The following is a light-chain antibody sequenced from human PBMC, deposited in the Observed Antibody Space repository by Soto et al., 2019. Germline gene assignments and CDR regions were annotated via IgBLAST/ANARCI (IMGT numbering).Light chain of an antibody. CDR3: QQYGSSGT. CDR2: GAS. Sequence: VLTQSPATLSVSPGERATLSCRASQSVRSNLAWYQQKPGQAPRLLIYGASNRATGIPDRFSGSGSGTDFTLTISRLEPEDFAVYYCQQYGSSGTFGQGTKVDIK. V-gene: IGKV3-20*01. CDR1: QSVRSN. J-gene: IGKJ1*01.